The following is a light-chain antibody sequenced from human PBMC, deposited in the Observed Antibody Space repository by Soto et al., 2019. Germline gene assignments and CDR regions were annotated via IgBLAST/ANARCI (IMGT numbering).Light chain of an antibody. J-gene: IGKJ1*01. CDR1: LSVSSCY. Sequence: EIVLTQSPGTLSLSPGETATLSCRASLSVSSCYLAWYQQKIGQAPRLVIYGASSRATGIPDRFSGSGSGTDFTLTISRLEPEDFATYYCQQSFSTLGWTFGQGTKVEIK. V-gene: IGKV3-20*01. CDR2: GAS. CDR3: QQSFSTLGWT.